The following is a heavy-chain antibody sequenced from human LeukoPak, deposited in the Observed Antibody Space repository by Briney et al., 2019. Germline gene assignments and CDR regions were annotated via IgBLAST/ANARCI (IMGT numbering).Heavy chain of an antibody. D-gene: IGHD1-7*01. Sequence: ASVKVSCKASGYTFTGYYMHWVRQAPGQGLEWMGWINPNSGGTNYAQKFQGRVTMTRDTSISTAYMELSRVRSGDTAVYYCARGRTSRESWFDPWGQGTLVTVSS. CDR2: INPNSGGT. J-gene: IGHJ5*02. CDR3: ARGRTSRESWFDP. CDR1: GYTFTGYY. V-gene: IGHV1-2*02.